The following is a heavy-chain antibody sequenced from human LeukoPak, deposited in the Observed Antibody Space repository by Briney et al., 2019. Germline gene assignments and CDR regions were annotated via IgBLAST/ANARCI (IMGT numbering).Heavy chain of an antibody. Sequence: GGSLRLSCAASGFTFSSYGMHWVRQAPGKGLEGVAFIRYDGSNKYYADSVKGRFTISRDNSKNTLYLQVNSLRAEDTAVYYCARDRRLRGYSDGFDIWGQGTMVTVSS. V-gene: IGHV3-30*02. CDR2: IRYDGSNK. CDR3: ARDRRLRGYSDGFDI. J-gene: IGHJ3*02. CDR1: GFTFSSYG. D-gene: IGHD5-12*01.